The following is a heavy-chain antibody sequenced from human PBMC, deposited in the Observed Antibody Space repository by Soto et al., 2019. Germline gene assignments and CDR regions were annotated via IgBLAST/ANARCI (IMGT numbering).Heavy chain of an antibody. CDR3: ARQSRGGFGELSPSWFES. CDR1: GGSISSYY. Sequence: PSATLSFPCTVFGGSISSYYWRWIRQPPGEGLEWIGYIYYSGSTNYNPSLKSRVTISVDTSKNQFSLKLSSVTAADTAVYYCARQSRGGFGELSPSWFESWGQGTLVTVSS. V-gene: IGHV4-59*01. J-gene: IGHJ5*01. D-gene: IGHD3-10*01. CDR2: IYYSGST.